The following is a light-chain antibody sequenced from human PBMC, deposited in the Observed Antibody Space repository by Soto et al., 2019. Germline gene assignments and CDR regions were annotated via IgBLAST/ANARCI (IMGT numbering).Light chain of an antibody. CDR2: KAS. V-gene: IGKV1-5*03. Sequence: DIQMTPSPSTLSASVGDRVTITCRASQSISSWLAWYQRKPGKAPKLLIYKASSLESGVPSRFSGSGSGTEFTLTISSLQPDDFATYYCQKYNSYLRTCGQGNKVDIK. J-gene: IGKJ1*01. CDR3: QKYNSYLRT. CDR1: QSISSW.